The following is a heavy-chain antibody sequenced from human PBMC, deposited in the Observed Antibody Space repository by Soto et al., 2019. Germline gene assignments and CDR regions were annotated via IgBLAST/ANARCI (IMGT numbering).Heavy chain of an antibody. J-gene: IGHJ6*02. CDR3: ASLGVGDWANYYYYYGMDV. V-gene: IGHV3-23*01. D-gene: IGHD2-21*02. Sequence: VSRGLCWAGTWFTVGVYAMTWVRQAPGKGLEWVSAVTANGGSTYSADSVKGRFTISRDNSKNTLFLQMNSLRAEDTAVYYCASLGVGDWANYYYYYGMDVWGQGTTVTVSS. CDR2: VTANGGST. CDR1: WFTVGVYA.